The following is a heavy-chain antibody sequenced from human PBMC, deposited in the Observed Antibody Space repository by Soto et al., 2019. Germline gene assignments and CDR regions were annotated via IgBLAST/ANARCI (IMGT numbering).Heavy chain of an antibody. V-gene: IGHV2-5*02. CDR3: ARVPIAAAGTYYFDY. CDR2: IYWDDDK. CDR1: GFSLSTSGVG. Sequence: QITLKESGPTLVKPTQTLTLICTFSGFSLSTSGVGVGWIRQPPGKALEWLALIYWDDDKRYSPSLKSRLTNTKDTSKNQVVLTMTNMDPVDTATYYCARVPIAAAGTYYFDYWGQGTLVTVSS. D-gene: IGHD6-13*01. J-gene: IGHJ4*02.